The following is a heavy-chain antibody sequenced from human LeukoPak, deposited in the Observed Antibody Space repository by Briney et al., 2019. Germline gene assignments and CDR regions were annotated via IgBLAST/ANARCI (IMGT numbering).Heavy chain of an antibody. CDR2: IYYSGST. V-gene: IGHV4-59*01. J-gene: IGHJ5*02. Sequence: SETLSLTCTVSGGSISSYYWSWIRQPPGKGLEWIGYIYYSGSTNYNPSLKSRVTISVDTSKNQFSLKLSSVTAADTAVYYCARGGYIYGGHNWFDPWGQGTLVTVSS. CDR1: GGSISSYY. D-gene: IGHD5-18*01. CDR3: ARGGYIYGGHNWFDP.